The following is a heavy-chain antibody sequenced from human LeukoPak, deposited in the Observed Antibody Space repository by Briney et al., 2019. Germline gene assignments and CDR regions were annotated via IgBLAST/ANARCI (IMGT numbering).Heavy chain of an antibody. CDR1: GGSFSGYY. J-gene: IGHJ4*02. Sequence: PSETLSLTCAVYGGSFSGYYWSWIRQPPGKGLEWIGEINHSGSTNYNPSLKSRVTISVDTSKNQFSLKLSSVTAADTAVYYCARGTLGNIVVVPAAVRPFDYWGQGTLVTVSS. V-gene: IGHV4-34*01. CDR3: ARGTLGNIVVVPAAVRPFDY. D-gene: IGHD2-2*02. CDR2: INHSGST.